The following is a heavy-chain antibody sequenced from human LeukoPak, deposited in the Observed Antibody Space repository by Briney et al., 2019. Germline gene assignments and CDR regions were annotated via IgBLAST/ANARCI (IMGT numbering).Heavy chain of an antibody. CDR2: INSNTGGS. J-gene: IGHJ1*01. D-gene: IGHD1-26*01. CDR3: ARDVGWELPEYFQH. Sequence: ASVTVSCKASGYTFVGYYIHLVRQAPGQGLEWMGWINSNTGGSIYAQRFQGRVTMTRDTSTSTAYMELSRLTSDDTAVYYCARDVGWELPEYFQHWGQGTLVTVSS. CDR1: GYTFVGYY. V-gene: IGHV1-2*02.